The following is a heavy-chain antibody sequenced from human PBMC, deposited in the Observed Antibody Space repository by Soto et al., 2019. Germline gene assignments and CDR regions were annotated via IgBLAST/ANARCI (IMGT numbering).Heavy chain of an antibody. CDR1: GGTFSSYA. V-gene: IGHV1-69*05. CDR3: ARDGLRHSSAQVY. J-gene: IGHJ4*02. D-gene: IGHD4-17*01. CDR2: IIPIFGTA. Sequence: QVQLVQSGAEVKKPGSSVKVSCKASGGTFSSYAISWVRQAPGQGLEWMGGIIPIFGTANYAQKFQGRVTTTRDXXTSTAYMELSSLRSEDTAVYYCARDGLRHSSAQVYWGQGTLVTVSS.